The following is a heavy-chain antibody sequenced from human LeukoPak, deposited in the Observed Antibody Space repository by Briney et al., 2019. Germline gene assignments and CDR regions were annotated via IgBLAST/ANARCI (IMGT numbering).Heavy chain of an antibody. V-gene: IGHV4-30-2*01. CDR1: GGSISSGGYY. Sequence: SETLSLTCTVSGGSISSGGYYWSWIRQPPGKGLEWIGYIYHSGSTYYNPSLKSRVTISVDRSKNQFSLKLSSVTAADTAVYYCARSGPSSSWHEEGFDYWGQGTLVTVSS. D-gene: IGHD6-13*01. J-gene: IGHJ4*02. CDR2: IYHSGST. CDR3: ARSGPSSSWHEEGFDY.